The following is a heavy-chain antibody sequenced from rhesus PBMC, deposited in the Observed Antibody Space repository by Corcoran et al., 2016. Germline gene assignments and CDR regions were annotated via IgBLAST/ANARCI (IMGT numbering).Heavy chain of an antibody. D-gene: IGHD3-16*01. CDR3: ARMSGSYFDAFDF. CDR2: IYGSGSST. Sequence: QLQLQAPAPGLGKLSETLSATCAVSGGSISSSYSCWIRQAPGKGLELRGYIYGSGSSTNYNPSLKSRVTLSVDTSKNQLSLKLSSVTTADTAVYYCARMSGSYFDAFDFWGQGLRVTVSS. CDR1: GGSISSSY. J-gene: IGHJ3*01. V-gene: IGHV4-169*01.